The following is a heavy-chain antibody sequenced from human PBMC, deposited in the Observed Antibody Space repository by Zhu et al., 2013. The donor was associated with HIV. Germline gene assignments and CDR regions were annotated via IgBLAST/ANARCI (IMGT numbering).Heavy chain of an antibody. V-gene: IGHV1-18*01. Sequence: QVQLVQSGGEVKKPGASVKVSCKASGYTFINYGISWVRQAPGQGLEWMGWINPYNGNTKYAQKFQGRVTVTAETSTTTVYMELRSLRSDDTAVYYCARDVIMRIQVWLESYYHGMDVWGQGTTVTVSS. CDR2: INPYNGNT. J-gene: IGHJ6*02. CDR1: GYTFINYG. CDR3: ARDVIMRIQVWLESYYHGMDV. D-gene: IGHD5-18*01.